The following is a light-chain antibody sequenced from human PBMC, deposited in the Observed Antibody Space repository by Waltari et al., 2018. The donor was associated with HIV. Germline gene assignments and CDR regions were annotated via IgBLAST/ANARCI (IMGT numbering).Light chain of an antibody. Sequence: QSALTQPASVSGSPGQSITISCTGTSSDVGGYNYVSWYQQHPGKAPKLMIYDVSNRPSGVSILFSGSKSGNTASLTISGLHAEDEADYYYSSYTSSSTLAWVFGGGTKLTVL. CDR3: SSYTSSSTLAWV. J-gene: IGLJ3*02. CDR1: SSDVGGYNY. CDR2: DVS. V-gene: IGLV2-14*01.